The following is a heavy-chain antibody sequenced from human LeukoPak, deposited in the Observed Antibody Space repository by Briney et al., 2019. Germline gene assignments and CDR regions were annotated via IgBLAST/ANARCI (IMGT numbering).Heavy chain of an antibody. J-gene: IGHJ4*02. CDR2: IYHSGST. CDR1: GASMSNYY. D-gene: IGHD2/OR15-2a*01. V-gene: IGHV4-38-2*02. CDR3: ARDLEGFRIFDY. Sequence: SETLSLTCNVSGASMSNYYWGWIRQPPGKGLEWIGSIYHSGSTYYNPSLKSRVTISVDTSKNQFSLKLSSVTAADTAVYYCARDLEGFRIFDYWGQGTLVTVSS.